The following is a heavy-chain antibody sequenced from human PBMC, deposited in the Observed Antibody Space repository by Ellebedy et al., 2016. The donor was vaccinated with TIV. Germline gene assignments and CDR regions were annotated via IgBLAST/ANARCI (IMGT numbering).Heavy chain of an antibody. V-gene: IGHV3-23*01. CDR3: LRDPLLWDPFY. CDR1: GFTFSNYA. CDR2: FSDSGGST. D-gene: IGHD3-10*01. J-gene: IGHJ4*02. Sequence: GESLKISCASSGFTFSNYAMSWVRQAPEKGLEWVSGFSDSGGSTDYTDSVKGRFTLSSDNSKNMMYLQMNSLRPEDTAVYYCLRDPLLWDPFYWGQGIVVTVSS.